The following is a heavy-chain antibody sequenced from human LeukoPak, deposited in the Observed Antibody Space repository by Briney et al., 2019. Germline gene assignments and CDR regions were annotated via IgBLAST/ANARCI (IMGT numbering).Heavy chain of an antibody. Sequence: SETLSLTCTVSGGSISSGYYWGWIRQPPGKGLEWIGSIYHSGSTYYNPSLKSRVTISVDTSKNQFSLKLSSVTAADTAVYYCARADTGDSSSFDYWGQGTLVTVSS. V-gene: IGHV4-38-2*02. J-gene: IGHJ4*02. CDR1: GGSISSGYY. CDR2: IYHSGST. D-gene: IGHD6-6*01. CDR3: ARADTGDSSSFDY.